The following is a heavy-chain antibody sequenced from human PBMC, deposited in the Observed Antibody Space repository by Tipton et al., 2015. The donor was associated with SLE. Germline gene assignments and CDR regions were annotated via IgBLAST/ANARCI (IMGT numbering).Heavy chain of an antibody. Sequence: TLSLTCAVYGGSFSGYYWSWIRQPPGKGLEWIGEINHSGSTNYNPSLKSRVTISVDMSKNQFSLRLSSVTAADTAVYYCASSGYSSSRRYFDYWGQGTLVTVSS. CDR2: INHSGST. J-gene: IGHJ4*02. CDR1: GGSFSGYY. V-gene: IGHV4-34*01. D-gene: IGHD6-13*01. CDR3: ASSGYSSSRRYFDY.